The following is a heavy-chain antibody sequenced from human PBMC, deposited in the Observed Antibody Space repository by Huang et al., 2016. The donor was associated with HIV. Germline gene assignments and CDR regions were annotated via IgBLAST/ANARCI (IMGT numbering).Heavy chain of an antibody. D-gene: IGHD2-8*02. CDR3: AKEGDTGAALGY. V-gene: IGHV3-53*01. CDR1: GFTVSTNY. CDR2: IYSGGTT. Sequence: EVQLVESGGGLIQPGGSLRLSCAASGFTVSTNYMTWFRQAPGKGREWVSLIYSGGTTYYADSVKGRFTSSRDDSENPLYLHMTSLRAGDTAVYYCAKEGDTGAALGYWGQGTLVTVS. J-gene: IGHJ4*02.